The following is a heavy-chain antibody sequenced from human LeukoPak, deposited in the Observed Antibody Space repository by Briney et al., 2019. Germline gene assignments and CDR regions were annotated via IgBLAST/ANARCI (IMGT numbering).Heavy chain of an antibody. D-gene: IGHD6-6*01. CDR2: INPSGGST. Sequence: GASVKVSCKASGYTFTSYYMHWVRQAPGQGLEWMGIINPSGGSTSYAQKFQGRVTMTRDMSTSTVYMVLSSLRSEDTAVYYCARKGARPFDYWGQGTLVTVSS. CDR1: GYTFTSYY. CDR3: ARKGARPFDY. V-gene: IGHV1-46*01. J-gene: IGHJ4*02.